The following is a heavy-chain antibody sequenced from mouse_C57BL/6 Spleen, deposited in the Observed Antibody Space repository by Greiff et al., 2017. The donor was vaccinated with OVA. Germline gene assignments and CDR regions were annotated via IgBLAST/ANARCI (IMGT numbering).Heavy chain of an antibody. D-gene: IGHD4-1*01. Sequence: QVQLQQSGAELVRPGSSVKLSCKASGYTFTSYWMDWVKQRPGQGLEWIGNIYPSDSETHYNQKFKDKATLTVDKSSSTAYMQLSSLTSEDSAVYYCARSTGTWGDYWGQGTTLTVSS. CDR3: ARSTGTWGDY. V-gene: IGHV1-61*01. J-gene: IGHJ2*01. CDR2: IYPSDSET. CDR1: GYTFTSYW.